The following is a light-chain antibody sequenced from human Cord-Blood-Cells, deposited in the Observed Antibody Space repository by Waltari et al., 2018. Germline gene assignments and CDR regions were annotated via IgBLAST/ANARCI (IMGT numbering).Light chain of an antibody. Sequence: EIVLTHSPATLSLSPGERATLSCGASQSVSSSYLAWYQQKPGLAPRLLIYDASSRATGIPDRLSGSGSGTDFTLTISRLEPEDFAVYYCQQYGSSPGTFGQGTKLEIK. CDR1: QSVSSSY. CDR2: DAS. V-gene: IGKV3D-20*01. CDR3: QQYGSSPGT. J-gene: IGKJ2*01.